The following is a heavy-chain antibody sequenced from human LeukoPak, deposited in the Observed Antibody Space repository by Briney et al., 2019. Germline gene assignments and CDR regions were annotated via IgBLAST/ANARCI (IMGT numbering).Heavy chain of an antibody. Sequence: ASVKVSCKASGYTFTSHYMHWVRQAPGQGLEWMGIINPSGGSTSYAQKFQGRVTMTRDMSTSTVYMELSSLRSEDTAVYYCARAPGYCSGGSCYCSSWGQGTLVTVSS. J-gene: IGHJ4*02. CDR1: GYTFTSHY. V-gene: IGHV1-46*01. CDR2: INPSGGST. D-gene: IGHD2-15*01. CDR3: ARAPGYCSGGSCYCSS.